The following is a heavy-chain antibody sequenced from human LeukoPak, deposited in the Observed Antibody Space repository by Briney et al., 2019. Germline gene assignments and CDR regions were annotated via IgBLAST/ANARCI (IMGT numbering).Heavy chain of an antibody. D-gene: IGHD2-2*01. J-gene: IGHJ6*02. V-gene: IGHV1-69*04. CDR3: ARAITYCSSTSCSYYYYFGMDV. CDR1: LGTLSSYA. Sequence: SSVKVSCKASLGTLSSYAISWVRQAPGQGLEWVGRIIPILGIANYAQKFDGRVTITADKSTSTAYMELSSLRSEDTAVYYCARAITYCSSTSCSYYYYFGMDVWGQGTTVTVSS. CDR2: IIPILGIA.